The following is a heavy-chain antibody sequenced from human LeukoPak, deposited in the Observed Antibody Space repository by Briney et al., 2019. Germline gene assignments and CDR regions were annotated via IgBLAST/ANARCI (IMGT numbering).Heavy chain of an antibody. CDR3: AGLSGSYP. V-gene: IGHV3-30*04. CDR1: GFTFSSYA. J-gene: IGHJ5*02. Sequence: PGGSLRLSCAASGFTFSSYAMHWVRQAPGKGLEWVAVISYDGSNKYYADSVKGRFTISRDNSKNTLYLQMNSLRAEDTAVYYCAGLSGSYPWGQGTLVTVSS. D-gene: IGHD3-10*01. CDR2: ISYDGSNK.